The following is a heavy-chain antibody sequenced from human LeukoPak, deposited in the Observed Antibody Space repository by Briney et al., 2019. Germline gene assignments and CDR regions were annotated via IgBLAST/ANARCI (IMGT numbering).Heavy chain of an antibody. CDR1: GFTFSSYW. J-gene: IGHJ3*02. Sequence: GGSLRLSCAACGFTFSSYWMSWVRQAPGKGLEWVANIKQDGSEKYYVDSVKGRFTISRDNAKNSLYLQMNSLRAEDTAVYYCARDRIVGATVAFDIWGQGTMVTVSS. CDR3: ARDRIVGATVAFDI. CDR2: IKQDGSEK. V-gene: IGHV3-7*01. D-gene: IGHD1-26*01.